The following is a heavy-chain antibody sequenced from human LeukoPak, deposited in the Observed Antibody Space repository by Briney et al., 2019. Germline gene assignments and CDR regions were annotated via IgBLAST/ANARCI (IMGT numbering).Heavy chain of an antibody. Sequence: PGRSLRLSCAASGFTFNSYGMHWVRQAPGKGLEWVAVISHDGSRKYYADSVKGRFTISRDDSKNTLYLQMNSLRAEDTAVYYCARAPYDFWSGSQPHGMAVWGQGTTVTVSS. CDR3: ARAPYDFWSGSQPHGMAV. V-gene: IGHV3-30*03. J-gene: IGHJ6*02. CDR2: ISHDGSRK. CDR1: GFTFNSYG. D-gene: IGHD3-3*01.